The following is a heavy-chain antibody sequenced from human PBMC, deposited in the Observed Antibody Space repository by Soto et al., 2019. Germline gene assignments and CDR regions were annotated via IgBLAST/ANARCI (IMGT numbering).Heavy chain of an antibody. CDR3: ARKNSSSPQDYYYYYGMDV. Sequence: PGESLKISCKGSGYSFTSYWIGWLRQMPGKGLEWMGIIYPGDSYTRYSPSFQGQVTISADKSISTAYLQWSSLKASDTAMYYCARKNSSSPQDYYYYYGMDVWGQGTTVTVSS. CDR2: IYPGDSYT. V-gene: IGHV5-51*01. CDR1: GYSFTSYW. J-gene: IGHJ6*02. D-gene: IGHD6-6*01.